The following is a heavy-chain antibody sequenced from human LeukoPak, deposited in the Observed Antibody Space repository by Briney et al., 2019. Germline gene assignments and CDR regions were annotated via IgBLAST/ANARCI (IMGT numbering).Heavy chain of an antibody. V-gene: IGHV4-39*07. CDR1: GGSISIYY. Sequence: SETLSLTCSVSGGSISIYYWGWIRQPPGKGLEWIGSIYYSGSTYYNPSLKSRVTISVDTSKNQFSLKLNSVTAADTAVYYCARDERGYSDWFDPWGQGTLVTVSS. D-gene: IGHD2-15*01. CDR2: IYYSGST. J-gene: IGHJ5*02. CDR3: ARDERGYSDWFDP.